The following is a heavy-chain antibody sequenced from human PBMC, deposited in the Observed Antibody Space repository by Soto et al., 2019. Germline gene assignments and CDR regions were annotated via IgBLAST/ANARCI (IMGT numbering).Heavy chain of an antibody. J-gene: IGHJ6*03. Sequence: ASVKVSCKASGYTFTSYYMHWVRQAPGQGLEWMGIINPSGGSTSYAQKFQGRVTMTRDTSTSTVYMELSSLRSEDTAVYYCARDLSSRSWYPPYYYSYMDVGGKGTRATFPS. V-gene: IGHV1-46*03. D-gene: IGHD6-13*01. CDR2: INPSGGST. CDR3: ARDLSSRSWYPPYYYSYMDV. CDR1: GYTFTSYY.